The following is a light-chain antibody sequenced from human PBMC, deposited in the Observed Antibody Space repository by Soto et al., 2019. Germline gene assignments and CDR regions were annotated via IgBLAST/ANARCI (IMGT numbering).Light chain of an antibody. CDR1: QSVSSN. CDR2: GAS. J-gene: IGKJ1*01. V-gene: IGKV3-15*01. Sequence: EIEMTQSPATLSVSPGERATLSCRASQSVSSNLAWYQQKPGQAPRLLIYGASTRATGIPARFSGSGSGTEFTLTISSLQSEDFAVYYGQQHNNWPPWTFGQGTKVEIK. CDR3: QQHNNWPPWT.